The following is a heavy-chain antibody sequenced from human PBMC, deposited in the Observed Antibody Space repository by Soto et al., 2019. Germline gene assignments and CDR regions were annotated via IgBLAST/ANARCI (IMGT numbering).Heavy chain of an antibody. CDR1: GDSISSYY. CDR3: ARAGCSRTSCYTGWFDP. J-gene: IGHJ5*02. Sequence: SETLSLTCTVSGDSISSYYWSWFRQPPGKGLEWIEYFSHSGSTNYSPSLKSRVTISVDTSRNQFSLKLSSVTAADTAVYYCARAGCSRTSCYTGWFDPRGQGTLVTVSS. D-gene: IGHD2-2*02. V-gene: IGHV4-59*13. CDR2: FSHSGST.